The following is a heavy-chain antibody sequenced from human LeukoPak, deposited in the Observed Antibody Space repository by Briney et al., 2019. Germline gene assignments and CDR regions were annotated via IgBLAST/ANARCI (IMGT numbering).Heavy chain of an antibody. CDR1: GGSMRSSSYY. J-gene: IGHJ5*02. Sequence: SETLSLTCTDSGGSMRSSSYYWGWIRQPPGKGLAWIGSIYYCWSTYYNPSLRSRVTISVDTSKNQFSLRLSSVTAADTAVYYCARHATESTIFGVAIPNNWFDPWGQGTLVTVSS. D-gene: IGHD3-3*01. CDR3: ARHATESTIFGVAIPNNWFDP. V-gene: IGHV4-39*01. CDR2: IYYCWST.